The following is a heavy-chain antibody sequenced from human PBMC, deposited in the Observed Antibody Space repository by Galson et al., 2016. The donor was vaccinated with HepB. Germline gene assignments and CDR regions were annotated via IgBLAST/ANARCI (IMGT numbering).Heavy chain of an antibody. V-gene: IGHV3-23*01. CDR1: RFAFSSYT. J-gene: IGHJ4*02. Sequence: SLRLSCAASRFAFSSYTMTWVRQAPGKGLEWASAISGSGHRTYNADSVKGRFTISRDNSKNTLFLQMNSLGAEDTAVYYCAKDLGSCGSDCSWGRGTLVTVSS. CDR3: AKDLGSCGSDCS. D-gene: IGHD2-21*02. CDR2: ISGSGHRT.